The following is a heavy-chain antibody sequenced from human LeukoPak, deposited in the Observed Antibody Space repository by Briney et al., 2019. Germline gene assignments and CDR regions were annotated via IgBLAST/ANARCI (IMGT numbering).Heavy chain of an antibody. CDR3: AAGRDVDY. V-gene: IGHV3-21*01. Sequence: GGSLRLSCVASGFTFSSYAMNWVRQAPGKGLEWVSSISSSSSYIYYADSVKGRFTISRDNAKNSLYLQMNSLRAEDTAVYYCAAGRDVDYWGQGTLVTVSS. CDR2: ISSSSSYI. CDR1: GFTFSSYA. J-gene: IGHJ4*02. D-gene: IGHD2-21*02.